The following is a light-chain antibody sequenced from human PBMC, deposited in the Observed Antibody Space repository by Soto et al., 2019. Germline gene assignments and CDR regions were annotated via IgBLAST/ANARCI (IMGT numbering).Light chain of an antibody. CDR2: DAS. CDR3: QQYDSYSMYT. CDR1: QSISNW. V-gene: IGKV1-5*01. Sequence: DIPMTQFPSTLSASVGDRVTITCRASQSISNWLAWYQQKPGKAPKLLIYDASSLESGVPSRFSGSGSGTEFTLTISSLRPDDFATYYCQQYDSYSMYTFGQGTKLEIK. J-gene: IGKJ2*01.